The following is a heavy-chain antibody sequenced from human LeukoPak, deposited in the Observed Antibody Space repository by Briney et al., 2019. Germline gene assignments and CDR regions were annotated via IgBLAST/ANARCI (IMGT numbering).Heavy chain of an antibody. CDR1: GFTFSSYS. D-gene: IGHD1-1*01. V-gene: IGHV3-21*01. CDR2: ISSSSSYI. Sequence: GGSLRLSCAASGFTFSSYSMNWVRQATGKGLEWVSSISSSSSYIYYADSVKGRFTISRDNAKNTLYLHMSSLRVEDTAVYYCARDMNGLTWGQGTLVTVSS. J-gene: IGHJ5*02. CDR3: ARDMNGLT.